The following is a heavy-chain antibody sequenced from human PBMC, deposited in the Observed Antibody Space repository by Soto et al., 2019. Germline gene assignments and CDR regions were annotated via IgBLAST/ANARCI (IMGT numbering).Heavy chain of an antibody. Sequence: PSETLSLTCAVYGASLSDNYCNWLRQPPGKGLEWIGEINHSGNTNYNPSLRSRVTISIDTSKNHFSLQLRSVTAADTAVYYCARVGGDDFGDSGGFDYWGQGTLVTVSS. CDR3: ARVGGDDFGDSGGFDY. J-gene: IGHJ4*02. CDR1: GASLSDNY. CDR2: INHSGNT. D-gene: IGHD4-17*01. V-gene: IGHV4-34*01.